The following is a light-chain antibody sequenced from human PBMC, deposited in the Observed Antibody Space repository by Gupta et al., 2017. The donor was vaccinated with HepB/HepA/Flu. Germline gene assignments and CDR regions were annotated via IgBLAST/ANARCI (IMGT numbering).Light chain of an antibody. CDR1: SSDVGGYNY. J-gene: IGLJ1*01. V-gene: IGLV2-11*01. CDR3: CSDAGSDTYV. CDR2: DVS. Sequence: QSALTQPRSVSGSPGQSVTISCTGTSSDVGGYNYVSWYQQHPGKAPKLMIYDVSKRPSGVPDRFSGSKSGNTASLTISGLKAEDEADYYCCSDAGSDTYVFGTGTKVTVL.